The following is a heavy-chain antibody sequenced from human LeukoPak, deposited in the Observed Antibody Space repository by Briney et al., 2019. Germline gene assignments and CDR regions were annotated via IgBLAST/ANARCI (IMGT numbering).Heavy chain of an antibody. CDR3: AKNVLRFLEWLFDY. Sequence: GGSLRLSCAASGFTFSSYGMHWVRQAPGKGLEWVAVISYGGSNKYYADSVKGRFTISRDNSKNTLYLRMNSLRAEDTAVYYCAKNVLRFLEWLFDYWGQGTLVTVSS. CDR2: ISYGGSNK. CDR1: GFTFSSYG. J-gene: IGHJ4*02. D-gene: IGHD3-3*01. V-gene: IGHV3-30*18.